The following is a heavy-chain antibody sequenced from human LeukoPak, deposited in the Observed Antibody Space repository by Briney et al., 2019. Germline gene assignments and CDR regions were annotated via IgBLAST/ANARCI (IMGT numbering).Heavy chain of an antibody. CDR3: ANVEMATMVFDY. CDR2: ISAYNGNT. Sequence: ASVKVSCKASGYTFTSYGISWVRQAPGQGLEWMGWISAYNGNTNYAQKLQGRVTMTTDTSTSTAYMELRSLRSDDTAVYYCANVEMATMVFDYWGQGTLVTVSS. J-gene: IGHJ4*02. D-gene: IGHD5-24*01. V-gene: IGHV1-18*01. CDR1: GYTFTSYG.